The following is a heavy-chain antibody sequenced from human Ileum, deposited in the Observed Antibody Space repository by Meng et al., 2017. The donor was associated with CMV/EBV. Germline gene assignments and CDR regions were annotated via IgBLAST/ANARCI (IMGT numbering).Heavy chain of an antibody. Sequence: CTISAICSMRQDPGGGRDWMRGIISIVGTTNSAPKVQGRLTITADKSTTRAYVALTSVISEDTAGYYCARDKYYARRGYYSGSAYWGEGTLVTVSS. CDR2: IISIVGTT. CDR3: ARDKYYARRGYYSGSAY. J-gene: IGHJ4*02. CDR1: CTISA. D-gene: IGHD3-22*01. V-gene: IGHV1-69*06.